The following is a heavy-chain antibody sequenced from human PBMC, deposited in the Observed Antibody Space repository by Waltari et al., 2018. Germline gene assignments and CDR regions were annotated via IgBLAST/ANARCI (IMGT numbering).Heavy chain of an antibody. CDR3: SRGDTFGSGDX. Sequence: QVQLVXSXAEVKXPGXSVXVSCRASGGXFKSHAISWVRQAPGQGLEWMGGIIPVIXTAEYAQRFQXRVTITADEPTTTAYMEXSGLTSEDXAVYFXSRGDTFGSGDXWGQGTLVTVSS. J-gene: IGHJ4*02. V-gene: IGHV1-69*01. D-gene: IGHD3-10*01. CDR1: GGXFKSHA. CDR2: IIPVIXTA.